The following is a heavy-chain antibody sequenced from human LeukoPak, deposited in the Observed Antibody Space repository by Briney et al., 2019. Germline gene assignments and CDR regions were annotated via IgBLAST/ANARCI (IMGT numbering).Heavy chain of an antibody. D-gene: IGHD6-19*01. CDR2: ISGSGDAT. Sequence: GGSLRLSCAASGFTFSSHGMSWVRRTPGKGLEWVSAISGSGDATYYADSVKGRFTISRDNSKNTLYLQMNSLRADDTAVYYCAKGAGQWLQDYWGQGTLVTVSS. J-gene: IGHJ4*02. V-gene: IGHV3-23*01. CDR1: GFTFSSHG. CDR3: AKGAGQWLQDY.